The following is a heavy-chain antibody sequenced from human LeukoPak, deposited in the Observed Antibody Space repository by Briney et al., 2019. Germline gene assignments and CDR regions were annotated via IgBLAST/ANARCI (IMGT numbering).Heavy chain of an antibody. CDR2: ISGSGGST. CDR3: AKDPSITMIVVGILSPLS. V-gene: IGHV3-23*01. D-gene: IGHD3-22*01. J-gene: IGHJ4*02. CDR1: VFTFSSYD. Sequence: GGSLRLSCAASVFTFSSYDMSWVRQARGEGREWVSDISGSGGSTLYGDSVKRRFTISRDIYKNTLYLQKKSHRAEDRAIYYCAKDPSITMIVVGILSPLSWGEGTLVTLSS.